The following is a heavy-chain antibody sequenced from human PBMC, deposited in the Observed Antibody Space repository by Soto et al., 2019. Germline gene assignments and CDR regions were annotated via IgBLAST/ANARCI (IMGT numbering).Heavy chain of an antibody. CDR3: ARESATVTTMALDY. J-gene: IGHJ4*02. CDR2: IKQDGSEK. V-gene: IGHV3-7*01. Sequence: EVQLVESGGGLVQPGGSLRLSCAASGFTFSSYWMSWVRQAQGKGLEWVANIKQDGSEKYYVDSVKGRFTISRDNAKNSLYLQMNSLRAEDTAVYYCARESATVTTMALDYWGQGTLVTVS. D-gene: IGHD4-4*01. CDR1: GFTFSSYW.